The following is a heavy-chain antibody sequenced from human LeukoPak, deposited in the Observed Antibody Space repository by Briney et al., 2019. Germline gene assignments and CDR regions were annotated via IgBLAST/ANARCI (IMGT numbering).Heavy chain of an antibody. D-gene: IGHD4/OR15-4a*01. CDR3: AKSASAYYYMDV. J-gene: IGHJ6*03. CDR1: GFTFRTYA. CDR2: MSHDGVKI. Sequence: GGSLRLSCAASGFTFRTYAMHWVRQAPGKGLEWVAFMSHDGVKIFHADSVKGRFTISRDNSKNTLYLQMNSLRAEDTAVYYCAKSASAYYYMDVWGKGTTVTVS. V-gene: IGHV3-30*18.